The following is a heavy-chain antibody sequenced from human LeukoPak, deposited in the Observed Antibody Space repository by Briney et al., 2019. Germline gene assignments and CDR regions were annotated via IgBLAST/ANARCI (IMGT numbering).Heavy chain of an antibody. Sequence: GGSLRLSCAASGFTFSSYAMHWVRQAPGKGLEWVAVIPYDGSNKYYADSVKGRFTISRDNSKNTLYLQMNSLRAEDTAVYYCARAGGCSSTSCYYYGMDVWGQGTTVTVSS. D-gene: IGHD2-2*01. J-gene: IGHJ6*02. CDR1: GFTFSSYA. V-gene: IGHV3-30-3*01. CDR3: ARAGGCSSTSCYYYGMDV. CDR2: IPYDGSNK.